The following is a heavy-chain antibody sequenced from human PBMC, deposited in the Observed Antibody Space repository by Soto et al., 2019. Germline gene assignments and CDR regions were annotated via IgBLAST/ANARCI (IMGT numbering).Heavy chain of an antibody. D-gene: IGHD5-18*01. Sequence: SETLSLTCTVSGGSISSYYWSWIRQPPGKGLEWIGYIYYSGSTNYNPSLKSRVTISVDTSKNQFSLKLSSVTAADTAVYFCANSRAQTDTIIDYWGQGTLVTV. J-gene: IGHJ4*02. V-gene: IGHV4-59*01. CDR2: IYYSGST. CDR3: ANSRAQTDTIIDY. CDR1: GGSISSYY.